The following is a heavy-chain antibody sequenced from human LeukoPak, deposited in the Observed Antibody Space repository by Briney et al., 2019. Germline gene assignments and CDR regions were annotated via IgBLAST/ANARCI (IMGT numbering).Heavy chain of an antibody. CDR2: IFYTGST. V-gene: IGHV4-31*03. CDR1: GGSISSGDYY. D-gene: IGHD5-12*01. J-gene: IGHJ4*02. CDR3: ARDSGYGLKDY. Sequence: PSETVSLTCTVSGGSISSGDYYWSGIRQPPEKGLEWIGYIFYTGSTYYNPSLRSRVAISVDTSKNQFSLRLTSVTAADTAVYYCARDSGYGLKDYWAQGTVFTVSS.